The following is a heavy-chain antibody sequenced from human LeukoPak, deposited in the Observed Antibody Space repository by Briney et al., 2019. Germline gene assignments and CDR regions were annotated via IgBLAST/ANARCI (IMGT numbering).Heavy chain of an antibody. D-gene: IGHD2-2*01. Sequence: GESLNISCKGSGYSFTSYWIGGVRQMPGKGLEWMGIIYPVDSDTRYNPSFQGQVTISADKSISTAYLQWSSLKASDTAMYYCARQGGSTSHYFDYWGQGTLVTVSS. J-gene: IGHJ4*02. V-gene: IGHV5-51*01. CDR3: ARQGGSTSHYFDY. CDR1: GYSFTSYW. CDR2: IYPVDSDT.